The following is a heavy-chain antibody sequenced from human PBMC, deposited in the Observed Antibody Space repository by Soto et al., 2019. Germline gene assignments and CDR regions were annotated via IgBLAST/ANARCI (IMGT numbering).Heavy chain of an antibody. CDR2: IKRKADGGPT. CDR3: TTGGYIVVVTAFDY. J-gene: IGHJ4*02. V-gene: IGHV3-15*07. CDR1: GFTCSNAW. D-gene: IGHD2-21*02. Sequence: PGGSLRLSCAASGFTCSNAWMNWVRQAPGKGLEWVGRIKRKADGGPTDYAAPVKGRFTISRDDSNDTLYLQMNSLKTEDTGVYYCTTGGYIVVVTAFDYWGQGTLVTVSS.